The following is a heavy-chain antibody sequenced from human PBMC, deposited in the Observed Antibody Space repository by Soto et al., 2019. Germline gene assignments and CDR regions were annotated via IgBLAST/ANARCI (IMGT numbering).Heavy chain of an antibody. J-gene: IGHJ6*02. CDR3: ARTPNNGRAGVYGMDV. CDR2: IDGDSGDT. V-gene: IGHV1-2*04. Sequence: QVLLVQSGAEVKKPGASVKVACKASGYTFTDYYIHWVRQAPGQGLEWMGWIDGDSGDTKEAQKFQDWVTMPRDTSITTPYTELSRLTSDETAVYYCARTPNNGRAGVYGMDVWGQGTTVTVSS. D-gene: IGHD1-26*01. CDR1: GYTFTDYY.